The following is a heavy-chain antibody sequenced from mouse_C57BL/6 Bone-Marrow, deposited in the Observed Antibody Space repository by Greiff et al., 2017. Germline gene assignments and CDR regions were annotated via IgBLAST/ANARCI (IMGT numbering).Heavy chain of an antibody. CDR1: GYTFTSSG. Sequence: QVQLKESGAELARPGASVKLSCKASGYTFTSSGISWVKQRTGQGLEWIGEIYPRSGNTYYNEKFKGKATLTADKSSSTAYMELRSLTSEDSAVYFCAYGNYENAMDYWGQGTSVTVSS. J-gene: IGHJ4*01. D-gene: IGHD2-10*02. CDR2: IYPRSGNT. CDR3: AYGNYENAMDY. V-gene: IGHV1-81*01.